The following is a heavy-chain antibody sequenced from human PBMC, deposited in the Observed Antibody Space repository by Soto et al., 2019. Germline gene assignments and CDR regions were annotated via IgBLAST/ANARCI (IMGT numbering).Heavy chain of an antibody. D-gene: IGHD5-12*01. CDR3: AKGGGGSGYLPYYYYYGMDV. V-gene: IGHV3-23*01. Sequence: EVQLLESGGGLVQPGGSMRLSCAASGFTFSSYAMSWVRQAPGKGLEWVSAISGSGGSTYYADSVKGRFTISRDNSKNTLYLQMNSLRAEDTAVYYCAKGGGGSGYLPYYYYYGMDVWGQATTVTVSS. J-gene: IGHJ6*02. CDR2: ISGSGGST. CDR1: GFTFSSYA.